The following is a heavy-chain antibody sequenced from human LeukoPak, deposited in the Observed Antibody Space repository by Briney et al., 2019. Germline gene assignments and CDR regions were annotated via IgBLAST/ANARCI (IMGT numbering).Heavy chain of an antibody. CDR3: AREKYGSDATKLNWFDP. CDR2: IWYDGSNK. Sequence: GGSLRLSCVASGFTFSSYGMHWVRQAPGKGLEWVAFIWYDGSNKYYADSVKGRITISRDNSKNTLYLQMNSLRAEDTAVYYCAREKYGSDATKLNWFDPWGQGTLVTVSS. D-gene: IGHD3-10*01. V-gene: IGHV3-33*01. J-gene: IGHJ5*02. CDR1: GFTFSSYG.